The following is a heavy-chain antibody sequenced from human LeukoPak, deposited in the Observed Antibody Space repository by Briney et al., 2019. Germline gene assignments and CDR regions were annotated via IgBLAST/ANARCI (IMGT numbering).Heavy chain of an antibody. CDR1: GGSISSGSYY. CDR2: IYTSGST. J-gene: IGHJ6*02. V-gene: IGHV4-61*02. D-gene: IGHD1-26*01. Sequence: PSQTLSLTCTVSGGSISSGSYYWSWIRQPAGKGLEWIGRIYTSGSTNYNPSLKSRVTISVDTSKNQFSLKLSSVAAADTAVYYCARASGSYYPYYYYYGMDVWGQGTTVTVSS. CDR3: ARASGSYYPYYYYYGMDV.